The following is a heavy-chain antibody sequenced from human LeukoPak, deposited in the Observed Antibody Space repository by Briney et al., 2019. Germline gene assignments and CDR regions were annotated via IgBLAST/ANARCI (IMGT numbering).Heavy chain of an antibody. CDR1: GFTFSSYS. V-gene: IGHV3-48*01. D-gene: IGHD2-2*02. CDR2: ISSSSTI. Sequence: GGSLRLSCAASGFTFSSYSMNWVRQAPGKGLEWVSYISSSSTIYYADSVKGRFTISRDNAKNSLYLQMNSLRAEDTAVYYCARRLYCSSDTCYTGPDAFDIWGQGTMVTASS. J-gene: IGHJ3*02. CDR3: ARRLYCSSDTCYTGPDAFDI.